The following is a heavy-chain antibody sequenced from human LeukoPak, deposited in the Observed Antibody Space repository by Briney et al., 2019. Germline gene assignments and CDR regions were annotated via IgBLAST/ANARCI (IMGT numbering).Heavy chain of an antibody. CDR3: AKDLNPHYYDSSGYPDY. CDR1: GFTFSGSA. J-gene: IGHJ4*02. V-gene: IGHV3-73*01. Sequence: GGSLRLSCAASGFTFSGSAMHWVRQASGKGLEWVGRIRSKANSYATAYAASVKGRFTISRDDSKNTAYLQMNSLKTEDTAVYYCAKDLNPHYYDSSGYPDYWGQGTLVTVSS. CDR2: IRSKANSYAT. D-gene: IGHD3-22*01.